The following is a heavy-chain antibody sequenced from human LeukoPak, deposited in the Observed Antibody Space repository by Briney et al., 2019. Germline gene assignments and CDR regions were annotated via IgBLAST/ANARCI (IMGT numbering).Heavy chain of an antibody. CDR1: GFNFNNFA. D-gene: IGHD6-19*01. Sequence: GGSLRLSCAASGFNFNNFAFHWVRQAPGKGLEWVAVISYDGTNIYYTDSVKGRFTISRDSSKSTLYLQMNSLRAEDTAVYYCARDSSGWLGYFDYWGQGTLVTVSS. CDR3: ARDSSGWLGYFDY. V-gene: IGHV3-30*14. CDR2: ISYDGTNI. J-gene: IGHJ4*02.